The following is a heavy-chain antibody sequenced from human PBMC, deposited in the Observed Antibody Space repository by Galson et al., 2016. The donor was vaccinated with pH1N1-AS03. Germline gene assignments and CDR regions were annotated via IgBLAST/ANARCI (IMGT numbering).Heavy chain of an antibody. V-gene: IGHV3-30*18. Sequence: SLRLSCAASGFTISNFGMLWVRQAPGQGLEWVAIISFDGTNKYYADSVQGRFSISRDNSKNTLFLQMSALRAEETAVYYCANDFNYDFVSGYSFYLGQGALVTVSS. CDR1: GFTISNFG. D-gene: IGHD3/OR15-3a*01. CDR2: ISFDGTNK. CDR3: ANDFNYDFVSGYSFY. J-gene: IGHJ4*02.